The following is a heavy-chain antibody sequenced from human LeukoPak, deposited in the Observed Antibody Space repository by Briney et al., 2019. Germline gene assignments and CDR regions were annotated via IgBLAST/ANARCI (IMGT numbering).Heavy chain of an antibody. CDR3: TVPLVGAYGFDI. D-gene: IGHD1-26*01. V-gene: IGHV5-51*01. Sequence: GESLKISCKTSGYSFNSYWLGWVRQTPGKGLEWVGTVYPGDSDTRYSPSFQGQVTISADRSIRTAYLQWNTLKASDTAMYYCTVPLVGAYGFDIWGPGTMVTVSS. CDR2: VYPGDSDT. CDR1: GYSFNSYW. J-gene: IGHJ3*02.